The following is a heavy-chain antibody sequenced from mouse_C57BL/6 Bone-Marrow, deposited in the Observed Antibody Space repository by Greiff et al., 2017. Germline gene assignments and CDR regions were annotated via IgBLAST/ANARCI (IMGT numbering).Heavy chain of an antibody. CDR3: AVNYYFDY. J-gene: IGHJ2*01. Sequence: VQLQQPGAELVKPGASVKLSCKASGYTFTSYWMHWVKQRPGQGLEWMGMIHPNSGSTNYNVKFKSKATLTLDKSSSTAYMQLSSLTSENSAVYYCAVNYYFDYWGQGTTLTVSS. V-gene: IGHV1-64*01. CDR2: IHPNSGST. CDR1: GYTFTSYW. D-gene: IGHD1-3*01.